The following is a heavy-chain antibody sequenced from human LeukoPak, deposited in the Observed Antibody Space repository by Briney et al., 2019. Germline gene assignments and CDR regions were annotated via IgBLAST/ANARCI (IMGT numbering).Heavy chain of an antibody. Sequence: PGGSLRLSCAVSGFTFSSNHMNWIRQAPGKGLEWVSIIYNSGNTNYADSVKGRFIISRDTSKNTVFLQMNSLRAEDTAVYYCVRRIPNATEFDPWGQGTLVTVSS. V-gene: IGHV3-66*01. D-gene: IGHD2-15*01. CDR3: VRRIPNATEFDP. CDR1: GFTFSSNH. J-gene: IGHJ5*02. CDR2: IYNSGNT.